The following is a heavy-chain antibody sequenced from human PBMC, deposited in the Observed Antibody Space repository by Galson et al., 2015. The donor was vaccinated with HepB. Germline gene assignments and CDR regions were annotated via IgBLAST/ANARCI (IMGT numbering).Heavy chain of an antibody. CDR3: TTGWWELLIAFSGDY. V-gene: IGHV3-15*01. J-gene: IGHJ4*02. D-gene: IGHD1-26*01. CDR1: GFTFSNAW. CDR2: IKSKTDGGTT. Sequence: LRLSCAASGFTFSNAWMSWVRQAPGKGLEWVGRIKSKTDGGTTDYAAPVKGRFTISRDDSKNTLYLQMNSLKTEDTAVYYCTTGWWELLIAFSGDYWGQGTLVTVSS.